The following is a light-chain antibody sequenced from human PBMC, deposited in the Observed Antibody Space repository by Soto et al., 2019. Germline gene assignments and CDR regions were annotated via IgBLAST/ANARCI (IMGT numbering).Light chain of an antibody. CDR3: QQYENFPIT. J-gene: IGKJ5*01. CDR2: DAS. CDR1: QSISSY. Sequence: DIQMTQSPSSLSASVGDRVTIXXRASQSISSYLNWYQQKPGKAPRLXIYDASNMEKGVPSRFTGSGSGTDFILTISSLQPEDIATYYCQQYENFPITFGQGTRLEIK. V-gene: IGKV1-33*01.